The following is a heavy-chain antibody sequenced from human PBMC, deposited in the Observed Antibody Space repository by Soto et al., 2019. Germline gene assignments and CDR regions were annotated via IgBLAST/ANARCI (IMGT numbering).Heavy chain of an antibody. Sequence: GSLRLSCAASGFPFNAYSMNWVRQAPGKGLEWVSSISSSSSYTNYADSVKGRFTISRDNAKNSLYLQMNSLRAEDTAVYYCARVVPDEGDILTGYYSSYNWFDPWGQGTLVTVSS. CDR3: ARVVPDEGDILTGYYSSYNWFDP. V-gene: IGHV3-21*04. CDR2: ISSSSSYT. CDR1: GFPFNAYS. D-gene: IGHD3-9*01. J-gene: IGHJ5*02.